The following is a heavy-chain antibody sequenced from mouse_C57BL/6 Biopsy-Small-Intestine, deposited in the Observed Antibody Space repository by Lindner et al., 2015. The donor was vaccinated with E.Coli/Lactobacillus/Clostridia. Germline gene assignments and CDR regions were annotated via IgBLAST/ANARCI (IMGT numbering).Heavy chain of an antibody. V-gene: IGHV5-17*01. CDR3: TRDYSYYRYDSYYTMDY. D-gene: IGHD2-12*01. J-gene: IGHJ4*01. Sequence: VQLQESGGGLVKPGGSRKLSCAASGFTFSDYGMYWVRQAPEKGLEWVAYISSGSSTIYYADTMKGRFTISRDNAKNTLFLQMTSLRSEDTAMYYCTRDYSYYRYDSYYTMDYWGQGTSVTVSS. CDR1: GFTFSDYG. CDR2: ISSGSSTI.